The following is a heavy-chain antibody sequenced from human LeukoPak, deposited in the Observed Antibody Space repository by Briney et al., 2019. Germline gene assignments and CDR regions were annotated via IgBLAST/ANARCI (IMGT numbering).Heavy chain of an antibody. V-gene: IGHV3-20*04. CDR3: ARDRLGPSFSVSHFDL. D-gene: IGHD3-3*02. Sequence: GVLRLSCATSGFTFVDYGLSRVRRAPGKGLEWLCAINYNGAITDYADSVKGRFTISRDNAKNSLYLRMDSLRAEDTALYYCARDRLGPSFSVSHFDLWGQGTLVTVSS. J-gene: IGHJ4*02. CDR1: GFTFVDYG. CDR2: INYNGAIT.